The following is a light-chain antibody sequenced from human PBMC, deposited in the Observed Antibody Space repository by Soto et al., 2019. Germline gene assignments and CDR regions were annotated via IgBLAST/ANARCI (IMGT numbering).Light chain of an antibody. CDR3: QQYVTSSPRT. V-gene: IGKV3-20*01. Sequence: EIVLTQSPGTLSLSPGERATLSCRASHTISSSYLAWYQQKPGQAPRLLMYGISRRATGIPDRFSCSGSGTDFTLTITRLEPEDFAVYYCQQYVTSSPRTFGQGTKVDIK. CDR2: GIS. J-gene: IGKJ1*01. CDR1: HTISSSY.